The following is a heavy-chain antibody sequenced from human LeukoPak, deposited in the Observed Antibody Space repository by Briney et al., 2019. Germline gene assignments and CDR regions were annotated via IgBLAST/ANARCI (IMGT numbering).Heavy chain of an antibody. V-gene: IGHV3-30*04. CDR1: GFTFSSYA. CDR2: ISYDGSNK. CDR3: ARGGFSGYDYLVGY. Sequence: GGSLRLSCAASGFTFSSYAMHWVRQAPGKGLEWVAVISYDGSNKYYADSVKGRFTISRDNSKNTLYLQMNSLRAEDTAVYYCARGGFSGYDYLVGYWGQGTLVTVSS. J-gene: IGHJ4*02. D-gene: IGHD5-12*01.